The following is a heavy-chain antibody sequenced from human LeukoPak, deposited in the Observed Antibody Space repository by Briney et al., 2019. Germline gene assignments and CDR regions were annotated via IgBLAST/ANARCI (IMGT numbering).Heavy chain of an antibody. V-gene: IGHV3-21*01. J-gene: IGHJ6*03. D-gene: IGHD1-26*01. Sequence: NPGGSLRLSCAASGFTFSSYSMNWVRQAPGKGLEWVSSISSSSSYIYYADSVKGRFTISRDNAKNSLYLQMNSLRAEDTAVYYCAKGHGWEASYCYYYMDVWGKGTTVTISS. CDR1: GFTFSSYS. CDR2: ISSSSSYI. CDR3: AKGHGWEASYCYYYMDV.